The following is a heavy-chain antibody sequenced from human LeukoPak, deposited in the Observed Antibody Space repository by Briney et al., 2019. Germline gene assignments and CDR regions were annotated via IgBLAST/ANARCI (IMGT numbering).Heavy chain of an antibody. V-gene: IGHV3-7*01. CDR2: VKQNGDEK. CDR3: ADPGAGY. J-gene: IGHJ4*02. Sequence: GGSLRLSCVASGFTFTNNWMSWVRQAPGKGLEWVANVKQNGDEKSYGDSVKGRFTISRDNAQNSVYPQMNSLRPEDTAVYYCADPGAGYWGQGTLVTVSS. CDR1: GFTFTNNW. D-gene: IGHD4-17*01.